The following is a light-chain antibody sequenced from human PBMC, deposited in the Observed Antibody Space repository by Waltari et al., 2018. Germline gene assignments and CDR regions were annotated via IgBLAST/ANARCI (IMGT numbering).Light chain of an antibody. Sequence: DIVMTQSPDSLAVSLGERATINCKSSQTISYSSNNKNYSAWYQKKPGRPPRLLISWASPRESGVPDRFSVSGSGTAFTLTISSLQVEDVAIYYFQQYYSTCQFGQGTKVEIK. J-gene: IGKJ1*01. V-gene: IGKV4-1*01. CDR3: QQYYSTCQ. CDR2: WAS. CDR1: QTISYSSNNKNY.